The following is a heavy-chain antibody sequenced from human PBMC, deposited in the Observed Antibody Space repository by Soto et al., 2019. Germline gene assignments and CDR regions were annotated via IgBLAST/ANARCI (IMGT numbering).Heavy chain of an antibody. D-gene: IGHD5-12*01. J-gene: IGHJ4*02. CDR2: TIPNFDTA. CDR3: ARDGGYSGYDYCFDY. Sequence: QVQLVQSGAEVKKPGSSVKVSCKASGGTLSTYGINWVRQAPGQGLEWMGGTIPNFDTAHYSLKFQDRMKITADESTSTVYMELSSLRSEDTAVYYCARDGGYSGYDYCFDYWGRGALVTVSS. V-gene: IGHV1-69*01. CDR1: GGTLSTYG.